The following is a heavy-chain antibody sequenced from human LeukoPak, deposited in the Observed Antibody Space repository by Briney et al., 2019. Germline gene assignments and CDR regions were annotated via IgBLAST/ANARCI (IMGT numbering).Heavy chain of an antibody. D-gene: IGHD6-13*01. J-gene: IGHJ6*04. Sequence: GASVKVSCKASGYTFTGYYMHWVRQAPGQGLEWMGWINPNSGGTNYAQKFQGWVTMTRDTSISTAYMELSRLRSDDTAVHYCARGVAAADYYYYGMDVWGKGTTVTVSS. CDR1: GYTFTGYY. V-gene: IGHV1-2*04. CDR3: ARGVAAADYYYYGMDV. CDR2: INPNSGGT.